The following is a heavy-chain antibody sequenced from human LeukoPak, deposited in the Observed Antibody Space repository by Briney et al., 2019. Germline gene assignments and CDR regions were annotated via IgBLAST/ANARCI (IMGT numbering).Heavy chain of an antibody. CDR3: ARVYSTVTTHFDY. CDR1: GYTFTGYY. J-gene: IGHJ4*02. D-gene: IGHD4-17*01. CDR2: INPNSGGT. V-gene: IGHV1-2*02. Sequence: GASVKVSCTASGYTFTGYYMHWVRQAPGQGLEWMGWINPNSGGTNYAQKFQGRVTMTRDTSISTAYMELSRLRSDDTAVYYCARVYSTVTTHFDYWGQGTLVTVSS.